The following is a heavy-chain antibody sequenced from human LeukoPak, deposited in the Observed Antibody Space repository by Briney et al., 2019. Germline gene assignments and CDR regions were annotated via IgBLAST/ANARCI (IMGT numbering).Heavy chain of an antibody. J-gene: IGHJ6*03. CDR2: ISWDGGST. Sequence: GGSLRLSCAASGFTFDDYTMHWVRQAPGKGLEWVSLISWDGGSTYYADSVKGRFTISRDNSKNSLYLQMNSLRTEDTALYYCAKDIGSGSYYPRGQYYYYMDVWGKGTTVTISS. CDR3: AKDIGSGSYYPRGQYYYYMDV. CDR1: GFTFDDYT. D-gene: IGHD3-10*01. V-gene: IGHV3-43*01.